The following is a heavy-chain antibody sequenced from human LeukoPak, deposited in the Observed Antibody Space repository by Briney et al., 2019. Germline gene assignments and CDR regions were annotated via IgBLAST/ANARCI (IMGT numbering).Heavy chain of an antibody. CDR3: ATDTYYDFWSGPVEY. V-gene: IGHV3-11*04. J-gene: IGHJ4*02. CDR1: GFTFSDYY. D-gene: IGHD3-3*01. Sequence: GGSLRLSCAASGFTFSDYYMSWIRQAPGKGLEWVPYISSSGSTIYYADSVKGRFTISRDNAKNSLYLQMNSLRAEDTAVYYCATDTYYDFWSGPVEYWGQGTLVTVSS. CDR2: ISSSGSTI.